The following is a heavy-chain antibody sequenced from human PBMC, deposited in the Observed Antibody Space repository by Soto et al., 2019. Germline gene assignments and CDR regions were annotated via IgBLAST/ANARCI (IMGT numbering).Heavy chain of an antibody. J-gene: IGHJ4*02. D-gene: IGHD1-1*01. V-gene: IGHV1-18*01. CDR3: ARGRYGDY. CDR2: ISAHNGNT. CDR1: GYAFTTYG. Sequence: QVHLVQSGAEVKKPGASVKVSCQASGYAFTTYGITWVRQAPGQGLEWMGWISAHNGNTNYAQKRQGRVTVTRDTSTSTAYMELRSLRSDDTAVYYCARGRYGDYWGQGALVTVSS.